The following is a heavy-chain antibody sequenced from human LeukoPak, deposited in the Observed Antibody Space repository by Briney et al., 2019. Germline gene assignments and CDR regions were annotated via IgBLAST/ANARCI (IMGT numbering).Heavy chain of an antibody. J-gene: IGHJ4*02. V-gene: IGHV3-7*02. CDR3: ARRYFDY. CDR1: GFIFSTYW. Sequence: GGSLRISCAASGFIFSTYWMSWVRQAPGKGLEWVANINQDGTETHYVDSVKGRFTISRDNAKNSLYLQMNSLRAEDTAVYYCARRYFDYWGQGTLVTVSS. CDR2: INQDGTET.